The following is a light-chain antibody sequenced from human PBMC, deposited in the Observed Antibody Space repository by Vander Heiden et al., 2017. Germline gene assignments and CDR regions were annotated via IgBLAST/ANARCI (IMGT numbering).Light chain of an antibody. V-gene: IGKV3-15*01. CDR1: QSIYSD. CDR3: HQYNNWPFT. CDR2: GAA. Sequence: EIVMTQSPATLSVSPGERATLSCRASQSIYSDLAWYQQRPGQPPRVLIHGAATRATDTPARFSGSGSGTEFTLTISSLQSEDFVVYSCHQYNNWPFTFGQGTRLE. J-gene: IGKJ5*01.